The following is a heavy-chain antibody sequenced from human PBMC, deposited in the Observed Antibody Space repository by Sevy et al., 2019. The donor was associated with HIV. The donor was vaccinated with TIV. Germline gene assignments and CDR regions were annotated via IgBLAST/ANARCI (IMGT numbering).Heavy chain of an antibody. J-gene: IGHJ6*02. V-gene: IGHV3-73*01. CDR1: GFTFSGSA. CDR2: IRSKASSYAT. Sequence: GGSLRLSCAASGFTFSGSAMHWVRLASGKGLEWIGRIRSKASSYATVYAASVKGRFTISRDDSKNTAYLQMNSLKIEDTAVYYCVSLLYYYEEYNAMDVWGQGTTVTVSS. D-gene: IGHD3-22*01. CDR3: VSLLYYYEEYNAMDV.